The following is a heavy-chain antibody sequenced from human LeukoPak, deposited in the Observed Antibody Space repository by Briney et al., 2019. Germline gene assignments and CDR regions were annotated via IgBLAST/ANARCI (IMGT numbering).Heavy chain of an antibody. CDR2: IWYDGSNK. V-gene: IGHV3-33*01. CDR1: GFTFSSFG. D-gene: IGHD2-15*01. Sequence: QPAGSLRLSCAASGFTFSSFGMHWVRQVPGKGLEWVAVIWYDGSNKYYADSVKGRFTISRDNSKNTLYLHMNSLRAEDTAVYYCARDGGLYCSGGSCYLYYYYYGMDVWGKGTTVTVSS. CDR3: ARDGGLYCSGGSCYLYYYYYGMDV. J-gene: IGHJ6*04.